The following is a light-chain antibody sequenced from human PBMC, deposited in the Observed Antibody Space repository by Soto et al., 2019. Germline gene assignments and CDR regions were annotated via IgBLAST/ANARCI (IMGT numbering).Light chain of an antibody. CDR1: QDINKY. CDR3: QQYSVYPMT. J-gene: IGKJ5*01. CDR2: SAS. V-gene: IGKV1-16*01. Sequence: DIQMTQSPSSLSASVGDRITITCRASQDINKYLTWFQQKPGKAPKSLISSASTLQSGVPSRFSGSGSGTDFTLSISSLQPEDFATYYCQQYSVYPMTFAQGTRLEIK.